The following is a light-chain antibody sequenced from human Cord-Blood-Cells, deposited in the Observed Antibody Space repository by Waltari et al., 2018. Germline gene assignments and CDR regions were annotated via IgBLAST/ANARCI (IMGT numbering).Light chain of an antibody. CDR1: SSDVGGYNS. V-gene: IGLV2-14*03. Sequence: QSALTQPASVSGSPAQSITIYCTGTSSDVGGYNSVSWYQQHPGKAPKLMIYDVSNRPSGVSNRFSGSKSGNTASLTISGLQAEDEADYYCSSYTSSSSYVFGTGTKVTVL. CDR3: SSYTSSSSYV. J-gene: IGLJ1*01. CDR2: DVS.